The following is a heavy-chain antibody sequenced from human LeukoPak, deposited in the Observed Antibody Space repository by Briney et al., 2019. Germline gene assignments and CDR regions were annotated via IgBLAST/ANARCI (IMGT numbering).Heavy chain of an antibody. CDR1: GFTFSRSS. D-gene: IGHD2-21*01. CDR3: ARHIPFDC. V-gene: IGHV3-48*01. CDR2: ISTSGGTI. Sequence: AGGSLRLSCAASGFTFSRSSMNWVRQAPEKGLEWVSYISTSGGTIYYADSVKGRFTISRDNAKNSLYLQMDSLRAEDTAVYYCARHIPFDCWGQGTLVTVSS. J-gene: IGHJ4*02.